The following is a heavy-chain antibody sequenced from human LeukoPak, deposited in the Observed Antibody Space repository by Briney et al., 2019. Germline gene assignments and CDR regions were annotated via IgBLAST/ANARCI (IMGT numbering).Heavy chain of an antibody. V-gene: IGHV3-7*01. CDR2: IRQDGSEK. J-gene: IGHJ4*02. Sequence: GGSLRLSCAASGFSFSSYWMSWVRQAPGKGLEWVANIRQDGSEKQYVDSVKGRFTISRDNAKNSLYLQMNSLRAEDMAVFFCVRESRSGTSYWGQGTLVTVSS. CDR3: VRESRSGTSY. D-gene: IGHD3-10*01. CDR1: GFSFSSYW.